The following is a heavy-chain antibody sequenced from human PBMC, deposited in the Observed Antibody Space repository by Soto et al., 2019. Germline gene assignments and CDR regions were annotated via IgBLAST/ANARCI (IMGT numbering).Heavy chain of an antibody. CDR2: IYYSGST. CDR1: GGSISSSSYY. V-gene: IGHV4-39*01. Sequence: SETLSLTCTVSGGSISSSSYYWGWIRQPPGKGLEWIGSIYYSGSTYYNPSLKSRVTISVDTSKNQFSLKLSSVTAADTAVYYCARRNMYSSSWTNWFDPWGQGTLVTVSS. D-gene: IGHD6-13*01. CDR3: ARRNMYSSSWTNWFDP. J-gene: IGHJ5*02.